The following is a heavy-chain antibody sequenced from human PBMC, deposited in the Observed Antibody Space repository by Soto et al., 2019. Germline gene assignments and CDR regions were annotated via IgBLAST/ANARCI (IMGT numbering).Heavy chain of an antibody. Sequence: QVQLMQSGAEVKKPGASVKVSCKASGYTFTSYYMHWVRQAPGQGLEWMGIVNPSSGSTNNAQKFQGRVTMSRDTSTSIVYMEVSSLRSEDTAVYFCARGRGSGSYSRLMDVWGQGTTVTVSS. V-gene: IGHV1-46*01. CDR2: VNPSSGST. D-gene: IGHD3-10*01. CDR1: GYTFTSYY. J-gene: IGHJ6*02. CDR3: ARGRGSGSYSRLMDV.